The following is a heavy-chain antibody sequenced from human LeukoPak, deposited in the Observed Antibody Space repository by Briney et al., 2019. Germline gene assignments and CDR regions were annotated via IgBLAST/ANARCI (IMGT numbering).Heavy chain of an antibody. V-gene: IGHV3-53*05. Sequence: GGSLRLSCAASGFTVSSNYMSWVRQAPGKGLEWVSVIYSGGSTYYADSVKGRFTISRDNSKNTLYLQMNSLRAEDTAVYYCARPMDNSLNDAFDIWGQGTMVTVSS. CDR1: GFTVSSNY. D-gene: IGHD4-23*01. CDR2: IYSGGST. CDR3: ARPMDNSLNDAFDI. J-gene: IGHJ3*02.